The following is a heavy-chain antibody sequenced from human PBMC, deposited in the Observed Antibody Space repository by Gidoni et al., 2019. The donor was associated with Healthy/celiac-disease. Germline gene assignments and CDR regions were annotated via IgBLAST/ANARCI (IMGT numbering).Heavy chain of an antibody. D-gene: IGHD5-12*01. Sequence: EVQLVESGGGLVQPGGSLRLSCAASGFTFSRYWMTWVRQGPGNGLEWVANMNQDGSEKYYVDSVKGRFTISRDNAKNSLYLQMNSLRAEDTAVYYCAREYSVYDYNPFDYWGQGTLVTVSS. CDR2: MNQDGSEK. CDR1: GFTFSRYW. V-gene: IGHV3-7*01. J-gene: IGHJ4*02. CDR3: AREYSVYDYNPFDY.